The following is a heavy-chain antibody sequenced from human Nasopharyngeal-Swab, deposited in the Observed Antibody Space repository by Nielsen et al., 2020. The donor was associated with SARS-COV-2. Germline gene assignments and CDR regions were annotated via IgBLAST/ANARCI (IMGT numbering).Heavy chain of an antibody. CDR1: GYTFANYG. V-gene: IGHV1-18*01. CDR3: ARGNGWYPDH. CDR2: ISVYNGNT. D-gene: IGHD6-19*01. Sequence: ASVTVSCKASGYTFANYGVSLVRQAPGQGLEGMGWISVYNGNTGYAQTFQGRVTMTTDTSTNTGYLELRSLRSDDTAVYYCARGNGWYPDHWGQGTLVTVSS. J-gene: IGHJ4*02.